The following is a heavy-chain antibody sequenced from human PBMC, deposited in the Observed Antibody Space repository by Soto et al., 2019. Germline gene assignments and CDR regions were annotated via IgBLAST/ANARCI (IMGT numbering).Heavy chain of an antibody. D-gene: IGHD6-19*01. J-gene: IGHJ4*02. V-gene: IGHV3-48*02. Sequence: GGSLRLSCSASVFTFSSYSMNWVRQAPGKGLEWISYISTTSSSIYYADSVKGRFTISRDNAKNSLFLQMNSLRDEDTAVYYCAMKGVAGDYLCQGARGTV. CDR1: VFTFSSYS. CDR3: AMKGVAGDY. CDR2: ISTTSSSI.